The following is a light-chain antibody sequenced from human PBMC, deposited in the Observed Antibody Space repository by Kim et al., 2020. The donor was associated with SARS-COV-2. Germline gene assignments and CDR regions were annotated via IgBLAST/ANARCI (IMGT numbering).Light chain of an antibody. J-gene: IGKJ1*01. CDR1: QYIDIY. Sequence: SASVGDRVTITCRASQYIDIYLSWYQQKPGKAPILLIYAASNLQSGVPSRFSGSGSGTDFTLTISSLQPEDFATYYCQQSYSTPTFGHGTKVDIK. CDR3: QQSYSTPT. V-gene: IGKV1-39*01. CDR2: AAS.